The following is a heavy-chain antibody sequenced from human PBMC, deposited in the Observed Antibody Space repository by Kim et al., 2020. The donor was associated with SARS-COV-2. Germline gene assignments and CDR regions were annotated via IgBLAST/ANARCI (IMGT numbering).Heavy chain of an antibody. J-gene: IGHJ3*02. CDR1: GFTFSSYE. Sequence: GGSLRLSCAASGFTFSSYEMNWVRQAPGKGLERVSYISSSGSTIYYADSVKGRFTISRDNAKNSLYLQMNSLRAEDTAVYYCARGTYTIFGVVMGAFDIWGQRTMVTVSS. CDR3: ARGTYTIFGVVMGAFDI. V-gene: IGHV3-48*03. CDR2: ISSSGSTI. D-gene: IGHD3-3*01.